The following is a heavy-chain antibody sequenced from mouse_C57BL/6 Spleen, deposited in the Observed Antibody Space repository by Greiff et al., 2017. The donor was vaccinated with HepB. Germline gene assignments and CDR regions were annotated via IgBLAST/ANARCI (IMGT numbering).Heavy chain of an antibody. CDR3: ARYGSSPYFDY. Sequence: VQLQQSGAELVMPGASVKLSCKASGYTFTSYWMHWVKQRPGQGLEWIGEIDPSDSYTNYNQKFKGKSTLTVDKSSSTAYMQLSSLTSEDSAVYYCARYGSSPYFDYWGQGTTLTVSS. V-gene: IGHV1-69*01. CDR2: IDPSDSYT. J-gene: IGHJ2*01. CDR1: GYTFTSYW. D-gene: IGHD1-1*01.